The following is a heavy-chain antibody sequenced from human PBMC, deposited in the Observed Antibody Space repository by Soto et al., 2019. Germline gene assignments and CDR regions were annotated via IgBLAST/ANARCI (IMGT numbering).Heavy chain of an antibody. Sequence: QVQLVQSGAEEKKPGASVKVSCKASGYTFSDYAIHWVRQAPGQRPEWMGWINAGNGNTKYSQKFQGRVTITRDTSASTASRELSSLRSEDTAVYYCARGTPVWFDPWGQGTLVTVSS. J-gene: IGHJ5*02. CDR3: ARGTPVWFDP. CDR1: GYTFSDYA. D-gene: IGHD3-10*01. V-gene: IGHV1-3*05. CDR2: INAGNGNT.